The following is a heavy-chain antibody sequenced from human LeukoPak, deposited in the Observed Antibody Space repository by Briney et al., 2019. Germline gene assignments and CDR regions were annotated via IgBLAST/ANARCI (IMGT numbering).Heavy chain of an antibody. Sequence: GGSLRLSCAASGFTFSSYGMSWVRQAPGKGLEWVSVISGSGGSTYYADSVKGRFTISRDNSKNTLYLQMNSLRAEDTAVYYCAKYLPNQLLKDWGQGTLVTVSS. V-gene: IGHV3-23*01. CDR3: AKYLPNQLLKD. D-gene: IGHD2-2*01. CDR2: ISGSGGST. J-gene: IGHJ4*02. CDR1: GFTFSSYG.